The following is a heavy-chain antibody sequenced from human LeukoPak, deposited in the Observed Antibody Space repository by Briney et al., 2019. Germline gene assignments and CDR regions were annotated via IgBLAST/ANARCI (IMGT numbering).Heavy chain of an antibody. CDR2: FHDLITY. CDR3: ARQTDGWPDY. D-gene: IGHD5-24*01. CDR1: GGSISSGDYY. Sequence: SQTLSLTCAVSGGSISSGDYYWVWIRQSPGKGLEWLGYFHDLITYRYNPSLKSRMTMSRDTSKSQLFLRLASLTAADTAVYFCARQTDGWPDYWGPGTLVSVSS. V-gene: IGHV4-30-4*07. J-gene: IGHJ4*02.